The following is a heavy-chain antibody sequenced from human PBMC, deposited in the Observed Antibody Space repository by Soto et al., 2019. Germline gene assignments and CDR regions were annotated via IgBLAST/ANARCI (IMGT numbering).Heavy chain of an antibody. CDR3: ARDYYGSGRLNAHNWFDP. V-gene: IGHV1-46*01. CDR2: INPSGGST. J-gene: IGHJ5*02. D-gene: IGHD3-10*01. CDR1: GYTFTSYY. Sequence: ASVTVSCKASGYTFTSYYMHWVRQAPGQGLEWMGIINPSGGSTNYAQKLQGRVTMTTDTSTSTAYMELRSLRSDDTAVYYCARDYYGSGRLNAHNWFDPWGQGTLVTVSS.